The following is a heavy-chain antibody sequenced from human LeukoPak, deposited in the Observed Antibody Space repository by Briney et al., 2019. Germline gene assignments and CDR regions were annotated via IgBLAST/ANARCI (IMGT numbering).Heavy chain of an antibody. V-gene: IGHV3-23*01. Sequence: GGSLRLSCAASGFTFSSYAMSWVRQAPGKRLEWVSAISGSGGSTYYADSVKGRFTISRDNSKNTLYLQMNSLRAEDTAVYYCAKVQGDFWSGYQYRYFDLWGRGTLVTVSS. CDR2: ISGSGGST. J-gene: IGHJ2*01. CDR1: GFTFSSYA. CDR3: AKVQGDFWSGYQYRYFDL. D-gene: IGHD3-3*01.